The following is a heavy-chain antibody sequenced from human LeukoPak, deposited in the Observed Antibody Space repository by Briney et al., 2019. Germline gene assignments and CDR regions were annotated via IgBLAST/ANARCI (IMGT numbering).Heavy chain of an antibody. CDR1: GFTLSNYA. CDR2: TRGSDGNT. V-gene: IGHV3-23*01. Sequence: AGGSLRLSCAVSGFTLSNYAVSWVRQAPGKGLEWVSATRGSDGNTYYADSVKGRFTISRDTSTNTLYLQMSSLRGEDTALYYCAKLSTYCSSISCYFSSPDYWGQGTLVTVSS. D-gene: IGHD2-2*01. CDR3: AKLSTYCSSISCYFSSPDY. J-gene: IGHJ4*02.